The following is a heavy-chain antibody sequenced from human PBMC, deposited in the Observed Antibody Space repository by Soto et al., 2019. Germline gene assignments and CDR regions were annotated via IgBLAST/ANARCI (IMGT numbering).Heavy chain of an antibody. CDR2: IYYSGST. D-gene: IGHD6-6*01. CDR1: GGSISSYY. J-gene: IGHJ4*02. Sequence: ETLSLTCTVSGGSISSYYWSWIRQPPGKGLEWIGYIYYSGSTNYNPSLKSRVTISVDTSKNQFSLKLSSVTAADTAVYYCAREGGYSSSSIPFDYWGQGTLVTVSS. V-gene: IGHV4-59*01. CDR3: AREGGYSSSSIPFDY.